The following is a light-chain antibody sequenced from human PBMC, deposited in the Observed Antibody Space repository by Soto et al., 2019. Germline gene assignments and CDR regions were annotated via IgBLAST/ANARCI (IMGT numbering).Light chain of an antibody. V-gene: IGKV3-11*01. CDR1: QSVSRH. CDR3: QQRNAWPRGT. Sequence: EIVLTQSPATLSLSPGERATLSCRASQSVSRHLAWYQQKPGQAPRLLIYDASNRATGIPARFSGSGSGTDFTLTISSLEPEDFAVYYCQQRNAWPRGTFGQGTKLEI. J-gene: IGKJ2*01. CDR2: DAS.